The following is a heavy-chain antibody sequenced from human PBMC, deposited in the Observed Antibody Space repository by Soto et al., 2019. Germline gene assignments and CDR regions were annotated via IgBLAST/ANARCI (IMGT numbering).Heavy chain of an antibody. V-gene: IGHV4-4*02. CDR3: ARGGIADRFDY. J-gene: IGHJ4*02. D-gene: IGHD6-13*01. CDR2: IYHSGST. Sequence: QVQLQESGPGLVKPSGTLSLTCAVSSGSISSSNWWSWVRQPPGKGLEWIGEIYHSGSTNYNPSHKSRVTISVDKYKNQFCLELSSVTAADTAVYYCARGGIADRFDYWGQGTLVTVSS. CDR1: SGSISSSNW.